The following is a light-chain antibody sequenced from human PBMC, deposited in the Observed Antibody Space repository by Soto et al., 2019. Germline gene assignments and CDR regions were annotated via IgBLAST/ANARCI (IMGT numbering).Light chain of an antibody. CDR2: DAS. Sequence: EIVLTQSPATLSLSPGERATLSCRASQSVSSYLAWYQQKPGQAPRLLIYDASNRATGIPARFSGSGSGTDFTLTISGLQPEDFATYYCQHYHSYPYTFGQGTKLEIK. J-gene: IGKJ2*01. V-gene: IGKV3-11*01. CDR3: QHYHSYPYT. CDR1: QSVSSY.